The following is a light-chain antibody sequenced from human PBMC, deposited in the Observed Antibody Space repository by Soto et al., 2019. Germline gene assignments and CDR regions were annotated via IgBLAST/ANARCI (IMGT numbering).Light chain of an antibody. CDR3: SSYAGSNNYV. CDR2: EVS. J-gene: IGLJ1*01. Sequence: QSALTQPPSASGSPGQSVTISCTGTSSDVGAYNYLSWYQQHPGKAPKLMIYEVSKRPSGVPDRFSGSKSCNTASLTVSGLQADDDADYYCSSYAGSNNYVFGTGTKLTVL. CDR1: SSDVGAYNY. V-gene: IGLV2-8*01.